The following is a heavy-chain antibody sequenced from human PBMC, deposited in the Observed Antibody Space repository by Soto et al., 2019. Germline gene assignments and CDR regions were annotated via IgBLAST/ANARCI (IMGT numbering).Heavy chain of an antibody. Sequence: SVKVSCKASEGTFSSYAISCVQQPPGQGLEWMGGIIPIFGTANYTQKFQGRVTITADKSTSTAYMELSSLRSEDTAVYYCARVDTAMVYKSDAFDIWGQGTMVTVSS. CDR3: ARVDTAMVYKSDAFDI. CDR1: EGTFSSYA. CDR2: IIPIFGTA. J-gene: IGHJ3*02. V-gene: IGHV1-69*06. D-gene: IGHD5-18*01.